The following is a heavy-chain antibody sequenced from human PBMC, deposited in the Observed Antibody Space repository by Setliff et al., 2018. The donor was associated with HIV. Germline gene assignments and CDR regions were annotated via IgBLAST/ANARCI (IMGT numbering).Heavy chain of an antibody. CDR2: ISYDESNK. Sequence: PGGSLRLSCAASGFTFNNYGLHWVRQAPGKGLEWVAVISYDESNKYYADSVKGRFTISRDNSKNTLYLQMNSLRAEDTAVYYCARLSPPDDYGDLGGVDYWGQGTLVTVS. V-gene: IGHV3-30*03. J-gene: IGHJ4*02. CDR3: ARLSPPDDYGDLGGVDY. CDR1: GFTFNNYG. D-gene: IGHD4-17*01.